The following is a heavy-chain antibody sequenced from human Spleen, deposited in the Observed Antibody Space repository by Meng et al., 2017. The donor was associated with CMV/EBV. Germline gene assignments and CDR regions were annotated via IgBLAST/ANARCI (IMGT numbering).Heavy chain of an antibody. CDR3: ARWDYYDATGDIN. CDR1: GFTFSSYS. Sequence: GGSLRLSCAASGFTFSSYSMNWVRQAPGKGLEWVSYISSSSSTIYYADSVKGRFTISRDNAKNSLYLQMNSLRAEDTAVYYCARWDYYDATGDINWGQGTLVTVSS. CDR2: ISSSSSTI. D-gene: IGHD3-22*01. J-gene: IGHJ4*02. V-gene: IGHV3-48*04.